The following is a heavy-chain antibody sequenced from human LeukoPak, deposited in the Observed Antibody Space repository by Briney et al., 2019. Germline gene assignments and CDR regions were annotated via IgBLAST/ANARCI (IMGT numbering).Heavy chain of an antibody. V-gene: IGHV4-39*01. D-gene: IGHD5-24*01. CDR2: IYYRGST. CDR3: ARHDRRDGHNLPHDFDY. Sequence: SETLSLTCTVSGGSISSSNYHWGWIRQPPGKGLEWIGSIYYRGSTYYNPSLKGRVTISVDTSKNHFSLKLSSVTAADTAVYYCARHDRRDGHNLPHDFDYWGQGTLVTVSS. CDR1: GGSISSSNYH. J-gene: IGHJ4*02.